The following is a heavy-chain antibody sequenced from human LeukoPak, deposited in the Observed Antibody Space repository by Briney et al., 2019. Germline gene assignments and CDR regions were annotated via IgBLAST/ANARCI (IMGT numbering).Heavy chain of an antibody. CDR1: GGSISSSSYY. CDR2: IYYGGST. V-gene: IGHV4-39*07. Sequence: SETLSLTCTVSGGSISSSSYYWGWIRQPPGKGLEWIGSIYYGGSTYYNPSLKSRVTISVDTSKDQFSLKLSSVTAADTAVYYCARGGAADVYWGQGTLVTVSS. CDR3: ARGGAADVY. D-gene: IGHD6-13*01. J-gene: IGHJ4*02.